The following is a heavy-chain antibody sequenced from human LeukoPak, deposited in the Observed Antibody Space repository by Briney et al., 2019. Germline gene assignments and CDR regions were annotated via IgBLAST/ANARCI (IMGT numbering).Heavy chain of an antibody. Sequence: SATLSLTCTVSGGSISSGGYYWSWIRQHPGKGLEWIGFTYYSGSTYYNPSLKSRVTFSVDTSKNQFSLKLSSVNAADTAVYYCARRGDYCSGGSCYLWWFDPWGQGTLVTVSS. J-gene: IGHJ5*02. CDR2: TYYSGST. D-gene: IGHD2-15*01. CDR3: ARRGDYCSGGSCYLWWFDP. CDR1: GGSISSGGYY. V-gene: IGHV4-31*03.